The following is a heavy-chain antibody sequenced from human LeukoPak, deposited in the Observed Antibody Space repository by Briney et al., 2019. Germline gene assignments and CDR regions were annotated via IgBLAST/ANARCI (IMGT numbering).Heavy chain of an antibody. CDR1: GFSVSASY. CDR2: IYTGGST. J-gene: IGHJ4*02. Sequence: GGTLRLSCAASGFSVSASYMAWVRQAPGKGLECLSVIYTGGSTYYGDSVKGRFTISRDNAKNSLYLQMNSLRAEDTAVYYCTRDRMPTIPPFSHWGQGTLVTVSS. D-gene: IGHD5-24*01. CDR3: TRDRMPTIPPFSH. V-gene: IGHV3-53*01.